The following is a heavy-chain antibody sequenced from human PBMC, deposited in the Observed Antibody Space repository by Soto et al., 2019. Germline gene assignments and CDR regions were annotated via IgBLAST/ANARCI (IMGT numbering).Heavy chain of an antibody. V-gene: IGHV4-34*01. CDR1: GGSFSGYY. Sequence: SETLSLTCAVYGGSFSGYYWSWIRQPPGKGLEWIGEINHSGSTNYNPSLKSRVTISVDTSKNQFSLKLSSVTAADTAVYYCARGLNPGHTAMVSESYYFDYWGQGTLVTVSS. D-gene: IGHD5-18*01. J-gene: IGHJ4*02. CDR3: ARGLNPGHTAMVSESYYFDY. CDR2: INHSGST.